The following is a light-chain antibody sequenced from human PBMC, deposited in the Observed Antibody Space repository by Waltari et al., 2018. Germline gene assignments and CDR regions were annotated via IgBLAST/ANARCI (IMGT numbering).Light chain of an antibody. V-gene: IGKV3-11*01. CDR3: QYRGHWPPGAT. Sequence: EIVLTQSPATLSLSPGERATLSCRASQSVNNRLAWYQQKPGQAPRLLIYDASKRATGIPARFSGSGSGTAFTLTISSLEPEDFAVYYCQYRGHWPPGATFGPGTKVEIK. J-gene: IGKJ3*01. CDR1: QSVNNR. CDR2: DAS.